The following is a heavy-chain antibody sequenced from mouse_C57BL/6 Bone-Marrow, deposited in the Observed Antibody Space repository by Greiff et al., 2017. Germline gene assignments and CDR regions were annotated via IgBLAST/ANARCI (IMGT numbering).Heavy chain of an antibody. CDR3: ARLEAYLPFYAMDY. Sequence: QVQLKQSGAELVMPGASVKLSCKASGYTFTSYWMHWVKQRPGQGLEWIGEIDPSDSYTNYNQKFKGKSTLTVDKSSSTAYMQLSSLTSEDSAVYYCARLEAYLPFYAMDYWGQGTSVTVSS. CDR2: IDPSDSYT. CDR1: GYTFTSYW. V-gene: IGHV1-69*01. J-gene: IGHJ4*01. D-gene: IGHD2-1*01.